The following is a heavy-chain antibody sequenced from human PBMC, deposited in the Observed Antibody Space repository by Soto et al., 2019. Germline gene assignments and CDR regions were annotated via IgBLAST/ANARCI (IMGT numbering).Heavy chain of an antibody. V-gene: IGHV2-5*02. Sequence: QITLKESGPTLVKPTQTLTLTCTFSGFSLSTSGVGVGWIRQPPGKALEWLALIYWDDDKRYSPSLKSRLTITKDTSKNQVVLTMTNMDPVDTATYYCAHSRSLWFGDPHWFDPWGQGTLVTVSS. CDR2: IYWDDDK. CDR3: AHSRSLWFGDPHWFDP. D-gene: IGHD3-10*01. CDR1: GFSLSTSGVG. J-gene: IGHJ5*02.